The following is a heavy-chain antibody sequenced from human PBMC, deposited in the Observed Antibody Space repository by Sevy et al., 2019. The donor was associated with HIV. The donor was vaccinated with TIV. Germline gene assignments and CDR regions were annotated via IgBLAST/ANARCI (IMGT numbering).Heavy chain of an antibody. CDR1: GGTFSSYA. J-gene: IGHJ5*02. CDR2: IIPIFGTA. D-gene: IGHD2-15*01. V-gene: IGHV1-69*13. CDR3: ASRYCSGGSCYSQWFDP. Sequence: ASVKVSCKASGGTFSSYAISWVRQAPGQGLEWMGGIIPIFGTATYAQKFQGRVTITADESTSTAYMELSSLRSEDTAVYYCASRYCSGGSCYSQWFDPWGQGTLVTVSS.